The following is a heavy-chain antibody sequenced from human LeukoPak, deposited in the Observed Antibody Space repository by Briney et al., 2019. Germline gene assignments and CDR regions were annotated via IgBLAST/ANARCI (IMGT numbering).Heavy chain of an antibody. CDR1: GGSISSSNW. V-gene: IGHV4-4*02. D-gene: IGHD3-9*01. CDR2: IYHSGST. CDR3: ARDQPYYDILTGYYLYYFDY. Sequence: SETLSLTCTVSGGSISSSNWWSWVRQPPGKGLEWIGEIYHSGSTNYNPSLKSRVTISVDKSKSQFSLKLSSVTAADTAVYYCARDQPYYDILTGYYLYYFDYWGQGTLVTVSS. J-gene: IGHJ4*02.